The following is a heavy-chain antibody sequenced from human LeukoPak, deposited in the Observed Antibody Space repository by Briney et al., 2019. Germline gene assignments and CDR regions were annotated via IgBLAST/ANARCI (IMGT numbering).Heavy chain of an antibody. CDR1: GGSINTANYY. V-gene: IGHV4-30-4*08. CDR3: ARDRYGDFEDY. CDR2: ISYSGTP. J-gene: IGHJ4*02. Sequence: SETLSLTCNVSGGSINTANYYWTWIRQPPGKGLEWIGYISYSGTPYYNPSLNSRVTISLDTSKNQFSLILNSVTAADTAMYYCARDRYGDFEDYWGQGALVTVSS. D-gene: IGHD4-17*01.